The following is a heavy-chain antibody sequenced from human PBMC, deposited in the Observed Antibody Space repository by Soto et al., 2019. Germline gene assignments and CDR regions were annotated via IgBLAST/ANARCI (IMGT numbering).Heavy chain of an antibody. Sequence: ASVKVSCKASGYTFTSYAMHLVRQAPGQRLEWMGWINAGNGNTKYSQKFQGRVTITRDTSASTAYMELSSLRSEDTAVYYCARAIVGASRAAFDIWGQGTMVTVSS. CDR2: INAGNGNT. CDR1: GYTFTSYA. V-gene: IGHV1-3*01. J-gene: IGHJ3*02. D-gene: IGHD1-26*01. CDR3: ARAIVGASRAAFDI.